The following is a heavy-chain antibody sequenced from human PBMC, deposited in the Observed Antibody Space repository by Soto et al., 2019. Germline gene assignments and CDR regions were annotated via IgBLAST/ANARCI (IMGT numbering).Heavy chain of an antibody. J-gene: IGHJ6*03. V-gene: IGHV3-9*01. Sequence: EVQLVESGGGLVQPGRSLRLSCSASGFTFDDYAMHWVRQAPGKGLEWVSGISWNSGSIAYADSVKGRFTIPRDNAKNSLYLQMNSLRAEDTALYYCAKGVALGYCTSTSCHNYYMDVWGKGTTVTVSS. CDR1: GFTFDDYA. CDR2: ISWNSGSI. CDR3: AKGVALGYCTSTSCHNYYMDV. D-gene: IGHD2-2*02.